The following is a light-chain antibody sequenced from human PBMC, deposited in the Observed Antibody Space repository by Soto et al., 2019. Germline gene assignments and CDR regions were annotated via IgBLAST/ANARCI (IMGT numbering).Light chain of an antibody. CDR3: QSYDSRLSGSGV. V-gene: IGLV1-40*01. CDR2: GNS. Sequence: QSVLTQPPSVSGAPGQRVTISCTGSSSNIGAGYDVHWYQQLPGTSPKLLIYGNSNRPSGVPDRFSGSKSGTSASLAITGLQAKDEADYYCQSYDSRLSGSGVFGTGTKLTVL. CDR1: SSNIGAGYD. J-gene: IGLJ1*01.